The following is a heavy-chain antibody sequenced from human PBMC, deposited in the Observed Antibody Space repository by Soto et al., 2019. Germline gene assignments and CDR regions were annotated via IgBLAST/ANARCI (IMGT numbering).Heavy chain of an antibody. CDR1: GFTLSGRS. V-gene: IGHV3-64D*08. J-gene: IGHJ6*02. CDR2: VSPNGDNK. Sequence: PGVSLRLSVSASGFTLSGRSMHWFRQAPGKGMEYVSGVSPNGDNKYYTDSVKGRFTISRDNSKNTLYLQMSSLRPEDTAVFYCIMGFYGLDVWGQGTTVTVSS. CDR3: IMGFYGLDV. D-gene: IGHD2-8*01.